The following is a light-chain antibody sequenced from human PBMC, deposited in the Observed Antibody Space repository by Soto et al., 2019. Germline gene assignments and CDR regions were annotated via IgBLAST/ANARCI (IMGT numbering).Light chain of an antibody. CDR3: QKYTDVPS. CDR2: AAS. V-gene: IGKV1-27*01. J-gene: IGKJ4*01. CDR1: QGISNY. Sequence: DIQMTQSPSSLSASVGDRVTITCRTSQGISNYFAWYQQIPGQVPKLLISAASTLQSGAPYRFSGSGSGTAITLTISSLQPEDVATYYCQKYTDVPSFGGGTKVEIK.